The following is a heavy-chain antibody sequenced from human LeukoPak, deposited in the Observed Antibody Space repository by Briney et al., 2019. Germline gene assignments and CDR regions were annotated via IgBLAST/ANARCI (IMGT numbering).Heavy chain of an antibody. J-gene: IGHJ3*02. CDR3: TRSGDGAFDN. CDR1: GFTFSVYA. Sequence: GGSLRLSCAASGFTFSVYAMNWVRQAPGKGLEWVSYISNSGETTYCADSVKGRFTISRDNTKNSLYLQMNSLRAEDTAVYYCTRSGDGAFDNWGQGSTVTVSS. CDR2: ISNSGETT. D-gene: IGHD3-10*01. V-gene: IGHV3-48*03.